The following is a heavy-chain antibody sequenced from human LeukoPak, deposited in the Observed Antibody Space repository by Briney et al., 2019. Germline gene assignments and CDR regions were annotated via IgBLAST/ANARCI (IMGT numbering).Heavy chain of an antibody. J-gene: IGHJ5*02. V-gene: IGHV1-69*04. CDR2: IIPVFDMT. D-gene: IGHD4-17*01. CDR1: GHTFDSFP. CDR3: AKGPLDYGDFVYL. Sequence: SVKVSCKAFGHTFDSFPSNWWQLAPGQGLEWMGRIIPVFDMTHYAPKFQGRITMTADTSTTTVYMELRSLKSEDTAVYFCAKGPLDYGDFVYLWGQGTRVTVSS.